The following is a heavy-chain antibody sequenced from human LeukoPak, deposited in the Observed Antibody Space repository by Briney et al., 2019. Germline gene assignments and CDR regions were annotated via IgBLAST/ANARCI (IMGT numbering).Heavy chain of an antibody. Sequence: SETLSLTCTVSGGSISSSSYYWGWIRQPPGKGLEGIGSIYDSGSTYYNPALKSRVTISVDTSKNQFSLKLSSVTAADTAVYYCATPGVVVPAAINAFDIWGQGTMVTVSS. CDR1: GGSISSSSYY. CDR3: ATPGVVVPAAINAFDI. V-gene: IGHV4-39*01. D-gene: IGHD2-2*02. CDR2: IYDSGST. J-gene: IGHJ3*02.